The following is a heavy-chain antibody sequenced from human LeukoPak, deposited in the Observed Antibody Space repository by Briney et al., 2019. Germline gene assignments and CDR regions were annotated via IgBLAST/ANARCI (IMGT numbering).Heavy chain of an antibody. Sequence: GGSLRLSCAASGFTFSSYEMNWVRQAPGKGLEWVSYISSSGSTIYYADSVKGRFTISRDNAKNSLYLQMNSLRAEDTAVYYCVSLRVSTVRDSFDLWGQGTMVTVSS. CDR1: GFTFSSYE. CDR3: VSLRVSTVRDSFDL. J-gene: IGHJ3*01. CDR2: ISSSGSTI. V-gene: IGHV3-48*03. D-gene: IGHD3-10*01.